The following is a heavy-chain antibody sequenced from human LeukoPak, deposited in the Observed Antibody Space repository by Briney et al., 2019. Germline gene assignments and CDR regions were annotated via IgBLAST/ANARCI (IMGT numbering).Heavy chain of an antibody. CDR1: GHSFTSYW. D-gene: IGHD5-18*01. Sequence: PGESLKISCKGSGHSFTSYWIGWVRQMPGKGLEWMGIIYPGDSDTRYSPSFQGQVTISADKSISTAYLQWSSLKASDTAMYYCARRRGYSYGYLGGIAFDIWGQGTMVTVSS. CDR3: ARRRGYSYGYLGGIAFDI. J-gene: IGHJ3*02. CDR2: IYPGDSDT. V-gene: IGHV5-51*01.